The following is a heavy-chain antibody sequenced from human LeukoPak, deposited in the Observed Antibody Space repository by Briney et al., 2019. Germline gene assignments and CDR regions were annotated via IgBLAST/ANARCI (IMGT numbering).Heavy chain of an antibody. CDR3: ARSWGYDFWSGYYLQH. Sequence: PSETLSLTCTVSGGSISSYYWSWIRQPPGKGLEWIGYIYYSGSTNYNPSLKSRVTISVDTSKNQFSLKLSSVTAADTAVYYCARSWGYDFWSGYYLQHWGQGTLVTVSS. D-gene: IGHD3-3*01. CDR2: IYYSGST. J-gene: IGHJ1*01. CDR1: GGSISSYY. V-gene: IGHV4-59*01.